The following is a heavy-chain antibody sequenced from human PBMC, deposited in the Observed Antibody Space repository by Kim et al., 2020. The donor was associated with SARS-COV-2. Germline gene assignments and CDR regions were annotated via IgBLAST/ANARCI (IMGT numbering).Heavy chain of an antibody. J-gene: IGHJ4*02. Sequence: YNPSLKSRVTISVDTSKNQFSLKLSSVTAADTAVYYCARAYYYDSSGHDYWGQGTLVTVSS. V-gene: IGHV4-59*01. CDR3: ARAYYYDSSGHDY. D-gene: IGHD3-22*01.